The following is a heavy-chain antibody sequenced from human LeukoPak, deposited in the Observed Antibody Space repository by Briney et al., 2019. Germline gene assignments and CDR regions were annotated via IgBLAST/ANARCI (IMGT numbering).Heavy chain of an antibody. D-gene: IGHD6-19*01. CDR1: GGTFSSYA. Sequence: ASVKVSCKASGGTFSSYAISWVRQAPGQGLEWMGGIIPIFGTANYAQKFQGRVTMTRNTSISTAYMELSSLRSEDTAVYYCAREAQWLGRGAGFDYWGQGTLVTVSS. V-gene: IGHV1-69*05. CDR2: IIPIFGTA. J-gene: IGHJ4*02. CDR3: AREAQWLGRGAGFDY.